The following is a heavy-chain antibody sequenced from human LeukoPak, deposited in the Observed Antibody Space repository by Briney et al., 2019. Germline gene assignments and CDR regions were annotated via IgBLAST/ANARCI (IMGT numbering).Heavy chain of an antibody. Sequence: PGGSLRLSCAASGFTFSSYAMSWVRQAPGKGLEWVSAISGSGGSTYYADSVKGRFTISRDNSKNTLYLQMNSLRAEDTAVYYCAKDAIAARLAVRPPNWFDPWGQGTLVTVSS. CDR1: GFTFSSYA. CDR3: AKDAIAARLAVRPPNWFDP. V-gene: IGHV3-23*01. CDR2: ISGSGGST. D-gene: IGHD6-6*01. J-gene: IGHJ5*02.